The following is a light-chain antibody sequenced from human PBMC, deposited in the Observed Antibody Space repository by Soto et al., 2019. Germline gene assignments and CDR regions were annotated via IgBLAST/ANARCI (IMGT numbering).Light chain of an antibody. CDR2: GAS. CDR3: QQYGSSTIT. J-gene: IGKJ5*01. Sequence: EIGLTQSPGTLSLSPGERATLSCRASQSVSNNYLAWYQQKPGQAPRLLIYGASSRATGIPDRFSGSGSGTDFTLTISRLEPEDFAVYYCQQYGSSTITFGQGTRLEIK. V-gene: IGKV3-20*01. CDR1: QSVSNNY.